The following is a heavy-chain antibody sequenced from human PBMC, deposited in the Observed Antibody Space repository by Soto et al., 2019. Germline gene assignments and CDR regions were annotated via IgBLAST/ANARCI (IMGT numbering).Heavy chain of an antibody. CDR3: ARAIQRAYSDFNWFDP. CDR2: THVSGST. J-gene: IGHJ5*02. D-gene: IGHD4-17*01. CDR1: GGSITKDYY. Sequence: QVQLQESGPGLVKPSETLSLTCTVSGGSITKDYYWNWIRQPAGEGLEWIGRTHVSGSTGYNPSLMSRVTMSVDTSTQQLSLKLSSVTAADTGVYYCARAIQRAYSDFNWFDPWGQGTLVIVS. V-gene: IGHV4-4*07.